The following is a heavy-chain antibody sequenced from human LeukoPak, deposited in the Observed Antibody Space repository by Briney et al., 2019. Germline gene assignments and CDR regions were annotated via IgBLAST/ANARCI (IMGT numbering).Heavy chain of an antibody. D-gene: IGHD4-17*01. CDR3: AREGGSDYGDYVPHYYYYYMDV. CDR2: IYSGGST. V-gene: IGHV3-53*01. CDR1: GFTVSSNY. J-gene: IGHJ6*03. Sequence: GGSLRLSCAASGFTVSSNYMSWVRQAPGKGLEWVSVIYSGGSTYYADSVKGRFTISRDNSKNTLYLQMNSLRAEDTAVYYCAREGGSDYGDYVPHYYYYYMDVWGKGTTVTVSS.